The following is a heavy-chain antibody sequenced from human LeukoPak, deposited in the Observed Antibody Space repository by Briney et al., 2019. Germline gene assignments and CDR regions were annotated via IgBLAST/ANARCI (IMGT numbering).Heavy chain of an antibody. CDR2: IYHSGTT. CDR3: ARYNGWYYSDY. D-gene: IGHD5-24*01. J-gene: IGHJ4*02. CDR1: GGSISSTNW. V-gene: IGHV4-4*02. Sequence: SETLSLTCAVSGGSISSTNWWSWVRQPPGKGLEWIGEIYHSGTTHYNPSLKSRVTISVDKSKNQFSLKLSSVTAADTAVYYCARYNGWYYSDYWGQGTLVTVSS.